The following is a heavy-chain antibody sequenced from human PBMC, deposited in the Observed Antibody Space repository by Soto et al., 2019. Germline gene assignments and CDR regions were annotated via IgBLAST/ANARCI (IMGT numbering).Heavy chain of an antibody. V-gene: IGHV4-59*08. Sequence: PSETLSLTCTVSVGSISSYYWSWIRQPPGKGLEWIGYIYYSGSTNYNPSLKSRVTISVDTSKNQFSLKLSSVTAADTAVYYCARTPPPPVAGTDYYYYMDVWGKGTTVTVSS. CDR3: ARTPPPPVAGTDYYYYMDV. D-gene: IGHD6-19*01. J-gene: IGHJ6*03. CDR1: VGSISSYY. CDR2: IYYSGST.